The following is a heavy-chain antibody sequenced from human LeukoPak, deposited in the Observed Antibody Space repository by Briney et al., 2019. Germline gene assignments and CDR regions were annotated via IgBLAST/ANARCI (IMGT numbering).Heavy chain of an antibody. CDR2: IIPIFGTA. V-gene: IGHV1-69*05. CDR1: RGTFSSYT. J-gene: IGHJ5*02. Sequence: SVKVSCKASRGTFSSYTISWVRQAPGQGLEWMGGIIPIFGTANYAQKFQGRVTMTRDTSTSTVYMELSSLRSEDTAVYYCARGGYCSGGSCESWFDPWGQGTLVTVSS. CDR3: ARGGYCSGGSCESWFDP. D-gene: IGHD2-15*01.